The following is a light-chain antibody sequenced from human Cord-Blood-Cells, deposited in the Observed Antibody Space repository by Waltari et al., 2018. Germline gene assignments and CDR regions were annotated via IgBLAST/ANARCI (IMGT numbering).Light chain of an antibody. CDR2: AAS. V-gene: IGKV1-27*01. CDR3: QKYNSAPPWT. J-gene: IGKJ1*01. CDR1: QGISNY. Sequence: DIQMTQSPSSLSAYVGDRVTITCRASQGISNYLAWYQQKPGKVPKLLIYAASTLQSWVPSRFSGSGSGTDFTLTISSLQPEDVATYYCQKYNSAPPWTFGQGTKVEIK.